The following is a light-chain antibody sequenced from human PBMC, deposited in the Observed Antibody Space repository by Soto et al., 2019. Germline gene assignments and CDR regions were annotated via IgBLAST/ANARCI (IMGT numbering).Light chain of an antibody. CDR1: QTISSW. CDR3: QHYNSYSEA. Sequence: IQMTKSPSTLSGSVGDRVTITCRASQTISSWLAWYQQKPGKAPKLLIYKASTLKSWVPSRFSGSGSGTEFTLTISSLQPDDFATYYCQHYNSYSEAFRQGTKVDIK. J-gene: IGKJ1*01. CDR2: KAS. V-gene: IGKV1-5*03.